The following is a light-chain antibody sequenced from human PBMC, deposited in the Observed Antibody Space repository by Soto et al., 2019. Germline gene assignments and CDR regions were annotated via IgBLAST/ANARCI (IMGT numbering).Light chain of an antibody. Sequence: QSVLTQPPSASGTPGQRVTISCSGSISNIGSNTVNWHQQLPGTAPKLLIYSNNQRPSGVPDRFSGSKSGTSASLAISGLQSEDEADYYCAAWDDSLNVNVVFGGGTQVTVL. CDR1: ISNIGSNT. CDR3: AAWDDSLNVNVV. CDR2: SNN. V-gene: IGLV1-44*01. J-gene: IGLJ2*01.